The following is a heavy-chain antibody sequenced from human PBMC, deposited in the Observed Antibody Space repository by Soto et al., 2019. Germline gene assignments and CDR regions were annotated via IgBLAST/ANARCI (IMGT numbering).Heavy chain of an antibody. J-gene: IGHJ5*02. CDR2: IYYSGST. V-gene: IGHV4-39*01. CDR3: ARHFDWLLYPRRWFDP. Sequence: SETLSLTCTVSGGSISSSSYYWGWIRQPPGKGLEWIGSIYYSGSTYYNPSLKSRVTISVDTSKNQFSLKLSSVTAADTAVYYCARHFDWLLYPRRWFDPWGQGTLVTVSS. CDR1: GGSISSSSYY. D-gene: IGHD3-9*01.